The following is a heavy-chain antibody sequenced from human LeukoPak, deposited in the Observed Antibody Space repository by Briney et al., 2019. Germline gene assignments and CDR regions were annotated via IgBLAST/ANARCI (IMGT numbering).Heavy chain of an antibody. D-gene: IGHD1-26*01. CDR1: GFTFSSYS. Sequence: PGGSLRLSCAASGFTFSSYSMNWVRQAPGQGLEWVSSISSSSSYIYYADSVKGRFTISRDNAKNSLYLQMNSLRAEDTAVYYCARDQGVGAPRIFRTPKAGMDAWGQGTTVTVFS. V-gene: IGHV3-21*01. J-gene: IGHJ6*02. CDR3: ARDQGVGAPRIFRTPKAGMDA. CDR2: ISSSSSYI.